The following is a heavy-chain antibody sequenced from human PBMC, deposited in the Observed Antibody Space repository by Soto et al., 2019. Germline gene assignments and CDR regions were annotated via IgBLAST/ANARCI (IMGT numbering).Heavy chain of an antibody. CDR2: ISSNGRST. CDR1: GFTFGTYA. Sequence: PGGSLRLSCSASGFTFGTYAMHWVRQAPGKGLEYVSGISSNGRSTNYADSVRGRFTISRDNPKNTLHLQMSSLTPEDTAVYYCVKDSIATAGRGVYNWFDPWGQGAPVTVSS. V-gene: IGHV3-64D*06. J-gene: IGHJ5*02. D-gene: IGHD6-13*01. CDR3: VKDSIATAGRGVYNWFDP.